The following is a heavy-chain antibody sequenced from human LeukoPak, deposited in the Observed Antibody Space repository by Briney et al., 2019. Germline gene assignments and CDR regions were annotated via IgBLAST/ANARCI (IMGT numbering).Heavy chain of an antibody. V-gene: IGHV4-4*02. CDR2: VSQTGTT. Sequence: SSETLSLTCAVFDDSIYTNKWWSWVRQPPGKGLEWIGEVSQTGTTYYDPSLTGRITISVDRSRNQFSLTLRSATAADTGVYYCASHMAVPGTRGFDDWGQGIPVTLSS. CDR3: ASHMAVPGTRGFDD. J-gene: IGHJ4*02. CDR1: DDSIYTNKW. D-gene: IGHD6-19*01.